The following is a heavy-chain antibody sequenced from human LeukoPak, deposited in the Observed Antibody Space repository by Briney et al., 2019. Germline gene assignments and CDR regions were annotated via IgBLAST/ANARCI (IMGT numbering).Heavy chain of an antibody. CDR2: ISGSGGST. CDR1: GFTFSSYA. V-gene: IGHV3-23*01. J-gene: IGHJ4*02. D-gene: IGHD6-19*01. Sequence: GGSLRFSCAASGFTFSSYAMSWVRQAPGKGLEWVSAISGSGGSTYYADSVKGRFTISRDNSKNTLYLQMNSLRAEDTAVYYCAKHTGYSSGWYAGYFDYWGQGTLVTVSS. CDR3: AKHTGYSSGWYAGYFDY.